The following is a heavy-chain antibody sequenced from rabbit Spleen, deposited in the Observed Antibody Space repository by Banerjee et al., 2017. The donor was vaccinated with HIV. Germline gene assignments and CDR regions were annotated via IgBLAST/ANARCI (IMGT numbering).Heavy chain of an antibody. CDR3: ARDFDVVIGWNFGW. CDR1: GFFFSNKAV. CDR2: INAVTGKA. V-gene: IGHV1S45*01. J-gene: IGHJ4*01. D-gene: IGHD1-1*01. Sequence: EQLKEFGGGLVPPGGSLKLPCTASGFFFSNKAVMCWVRQTPGKGLEWIACINAVTGKAVYASCAKCRFTFAKTSSTTVTLQMTSLTVADTVTYFCARDFDVVIGWNFGWWGPGTLVTVS.